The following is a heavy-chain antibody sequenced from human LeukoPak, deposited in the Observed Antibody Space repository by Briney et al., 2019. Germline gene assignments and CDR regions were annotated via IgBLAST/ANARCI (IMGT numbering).Heavy chain of an antibody. V-gene: IGHV4-30-2*01. CDR3: ARLAYCGGDCYRHFDY. J-gene: IGHJ4*02. D-gene: IGHD2-21*02. CDR2: IYQSGTT. CDR1: GGSISGGNYS. Sequence: SETLSLTCAVTGGSISGGNYSWSWIRQPPGKGLEWIGYIYQSGTTYYNPSLKSRVTISLDRSKNEFSLKLNSVTAADTAVYYCARLAYCGGDCYRHFDYWGQGTLVTVSS.